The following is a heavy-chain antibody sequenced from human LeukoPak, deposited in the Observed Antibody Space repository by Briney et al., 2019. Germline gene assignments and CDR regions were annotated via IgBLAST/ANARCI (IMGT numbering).Heavy chain of an antibody. Sequence: GGSLRLSCAASGFTFSSYAMSWVRQAPGKGLEWVSVISGSGGSRYYAESVKGRFTISRDNAKNSLYLQMNSLRAEDTAVYYCAELGITMIGGVWGKGTTVTISS. D-gene: IGHD3-10*02. V-gene: IGHV3-23*01. CDR3: AELGITMIGGV. J-gene: IGHJ6*04. CDR2: ISGSGGSR. CDR1: GFTFSSYA.